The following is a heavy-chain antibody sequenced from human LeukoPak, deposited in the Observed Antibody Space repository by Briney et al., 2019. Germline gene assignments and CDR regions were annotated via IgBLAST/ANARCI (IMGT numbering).Heavy chain of an antibody. CDR3: ARNPITIFGVAHRHYFDY. Sequence: SETLSLTCTVSGGPISSYYWLWIPQPPGKALVGIGYIYYRGSTNYNPSLKSRVTISVDTSKNHFSLKLSSVTAADTAVYYCARNPITIFGVAHRHYFDYWGQGTLVTVSS. CDR1: GGPISSYY. D-gene: IGHD3-3*01. CDR2: IYYRGST. V-gene: IGHV4-59*01. J-gene: IGHJ4*02.